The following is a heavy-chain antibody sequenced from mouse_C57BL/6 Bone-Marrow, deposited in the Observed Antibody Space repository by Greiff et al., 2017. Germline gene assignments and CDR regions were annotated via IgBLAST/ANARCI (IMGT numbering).Heavy chain of an antibody. V-gene: IGHV1-22*01. J-gene: IGHJ4*01. CDR1: GYTFTDYN. Sequence: VQLQPSGPELVKPGASVKMSCKASGYTFTDYNMHWVKQSHGKSLEWIGYINPNNGGTSYNQKFKGKATLTVNKSSSTAYMELRSLTSEDSAVYYCARGRPGPRYAMDYWGQGTSVTVSS. CDR3: ARGRPGPRYAMDY. CDR2: INPNNGGT.